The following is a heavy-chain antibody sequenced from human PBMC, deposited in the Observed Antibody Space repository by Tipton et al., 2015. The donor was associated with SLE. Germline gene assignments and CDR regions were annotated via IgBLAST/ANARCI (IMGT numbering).Heavy chain of an antibody. J-gene: IGHJ6*02. D-gene: IGHD6-13*01. CDR2: IYYSGST. Sequence: TLSLTCAVYGGSFSSYYWSWIRQPPGKGLEWIGYIYYSGSTNYNPSLKSRVTISVDTSKNQFSLKLSSVTAADTAVYYCARIYAAGDYYYGMDVWGQGTTVTVSS. CDR1: GGSFSSYY. CDR3: ARIYAAGDYYYGMDV. V-gene: IGHV4-59*01.